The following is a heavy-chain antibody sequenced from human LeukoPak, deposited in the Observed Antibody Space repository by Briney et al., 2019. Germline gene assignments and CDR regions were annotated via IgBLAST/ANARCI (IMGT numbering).Heavy chain of an antibody. V-gene: IGHV4-61*01. CDR3: ARATNELHFDY. CDR1: GDSVSSGRFY. Sequence: SETLSLTCSVSGDSVSSGRFYWSWIRQSPGKGLEWIGCIHYSGSTNSGSTNYNPSLKSRVTISVDTSKNQFFLKLSSVTAADTAVYYCARATNELHFDYWGQGTLVTVSS. D-gene: IGHD1-26*01. J-gene: IGHJ4*02. CDR2: IHYSGSTNSGST.